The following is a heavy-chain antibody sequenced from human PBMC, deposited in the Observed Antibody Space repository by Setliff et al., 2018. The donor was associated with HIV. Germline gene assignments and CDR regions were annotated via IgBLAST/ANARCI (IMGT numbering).Heavy chain of an antibody. CDR1: GIPIDRVYS. J-gene: IGHJ3*02. CDR3: ARSIMPRGGAFDI. Sequence: SETLSLTCGVSGIPIDRVYSWAWIRQPPGKGLEWIVTISHSGSTHYNSPLQGRISISIDTSKNQFSLTLNSVTAADTAVYYCARSIMPRGGAFDIWGQGTMVTVSS. CDR2: ISHSGST. V-gene: IGHV4-38-2*01. D-gene: IGHD3-16*01.